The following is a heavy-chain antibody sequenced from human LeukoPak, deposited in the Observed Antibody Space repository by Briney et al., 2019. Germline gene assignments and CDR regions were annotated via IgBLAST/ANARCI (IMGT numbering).Heavy chain of an antibody. J-gene: IGHJ4*02. D-gene: IGHD4-11*01. CDR2: IRYDGSNK. CDR1: GFTFSSYG. V-gene: IGHV3-30*02. Sequence: GGSLRLSCAASGFTFSSYGMHWVRQAPGKGLEWVAFIRYDGSNKYYADSVKGRFTISRDNSKNTLYLQMNSLRAEDTAVYYCAKDRGYSNYVFDYWGQGTLVTVSS. CDR3: AKDRGYSNYVFDY.